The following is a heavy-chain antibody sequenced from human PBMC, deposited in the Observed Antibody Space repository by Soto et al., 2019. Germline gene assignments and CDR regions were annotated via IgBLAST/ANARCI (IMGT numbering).Heavy chain of an antibody. J-gene: IGHJ6*02. V-gene: IGHV1-69*06. CDR1: GGTFSRYA. D-gene: IGHD4-4*01. CDR2: IIPIFGTA. Sequence: QVQLVQSGAEVKKPGSSVKVSCKASGGTFSRYAINWVRQAPGQGLEWMGGIIPIFGTANYAQKFQGRVTVYADRSTTTAYMELSNLRSEDTAIYYCRSYSNPAFYYHGIDIWGQGTTVTVSS. CDR3: RSYSNPAFYYHGIDI.